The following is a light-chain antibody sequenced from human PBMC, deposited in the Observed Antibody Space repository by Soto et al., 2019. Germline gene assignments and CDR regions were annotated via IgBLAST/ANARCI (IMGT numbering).Light chain of an antibody. V-gene: IGLV1-40*01. J-gene: IGLJ2*01. CDR3: QSYDSSLSGSVV. Sequence: QSVLTQPPSVSGAPGQRVTISCTGSSSNIGAGYDVHWYQHRPGTAPKLLIFGNSNRPSGVPDRFSGSKSGTSASLAITGLQAEDEADYYCQSYDSSLSGSVVFGGGTKLTVL. CDR2: GNS. CDR1: SSNIGAGYD.